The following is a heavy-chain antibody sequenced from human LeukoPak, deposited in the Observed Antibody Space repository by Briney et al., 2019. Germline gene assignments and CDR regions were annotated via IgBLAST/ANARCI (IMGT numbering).Heavy chain of an antibody. CDR1: GFTFSSYG. V-gene: IGHV3-30*18. J-gene: IGHJ4*02. D-gene: IGHD5-18*01. CDR2: ISYDGSNK. CDR3: AKDSRGYSYGYSFDY. Sequence: GGSLRLSCAASGFTFSSYGMHWVRQAPGKGLEWVAVISYDGSNKCYADSVKGRFTISRDNSKNTLYLQMNSLRAEDTAVYYCAKDSRGYSYGYSFDYWGQGTLVTVSS.